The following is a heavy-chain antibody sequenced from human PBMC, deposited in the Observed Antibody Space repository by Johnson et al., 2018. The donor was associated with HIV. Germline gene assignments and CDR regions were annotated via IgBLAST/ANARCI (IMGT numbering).Heavy chain of an antibody. CDR3: ARERSGWYGDAFDI. CDR1: GFTFSCYA. Sequence: QVQLVESGGGFVQPGGSLRLSCAACGFTFSCYAMSWVRQAPGKGLEWVALISYDGIKTYYVDSVKARFTISRDNSKNTLYLQMNSLRAEDTAVYYCARERSGWYGDAFDIWGQGTMVTVSS. CDR2: ISYDGIKT. V-gene: IGHV3-30*03. J-gene: IGHJ3*02. D-gene: IGHD6-19*01.